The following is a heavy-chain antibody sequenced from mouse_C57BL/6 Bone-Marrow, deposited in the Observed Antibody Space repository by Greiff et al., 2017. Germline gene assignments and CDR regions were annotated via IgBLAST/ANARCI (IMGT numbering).Heavy chain of an antibody. J-gene: IGHJ1*03. Sequence: VQLQQSGAELMKPGASVKLSCKATGYTFTGYWIEWVKQRPGHGLEWIGEIRPGSGSTNYTEQFKGKATFTADTSSNKAYKQLSSLTADDAAIYYCARMVTTYFDVWGTGTTVTVSS. CDR1: GYTFTGYW. CDR2: IRPGSGST. D-gene: IGHD2-2*01. V-gene: IGHV1-9*01. CDR3: ARMVTTYFDV.